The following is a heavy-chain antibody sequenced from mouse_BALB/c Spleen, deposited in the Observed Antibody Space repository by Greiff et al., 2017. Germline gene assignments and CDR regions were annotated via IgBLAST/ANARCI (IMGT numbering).Heavy chain of an antibody. J-gene: IGHJ2*01. CDR2: IYPGGGYT. V-gene: IGHV1-63*02. CDR3: ARRTGTGYFDY. D-gene: IGHD4-1*01. Sequence: QVQLQQSGAELVRPGTSVKISCKASGYTFTNYWLGWVKQRPGHGLEWIGDIYPGGGYTNYNEKFKGKATLTADTSSSTAYMQLSSLTSEDSAVYFCARRTGTGYFDYWGQGTTLTVSS. CDR1: GYTFTNYW.